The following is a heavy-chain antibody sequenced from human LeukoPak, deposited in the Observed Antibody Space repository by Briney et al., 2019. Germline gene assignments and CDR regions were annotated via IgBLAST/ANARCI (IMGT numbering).Heavy chain of an antibody. CDR3: ARSLRVRGVPDYMDV. D-gene: IGHD3-10*01. CDR2: IYKNAIT. CDR1: GFTVSSNY. V-gene: IGHV3-53*01. J-gene: IGHJ6*03. Sequence: GGSLRLSCAAPGFTVSSNYMNWVRQAPGKGLEWVSVIYKNAITYYADTVKGRFTISRDNSKNTLYLQMNSLRADDTAVYYCARSLRVRGVPDYMDVWGKGTTVTVSS.